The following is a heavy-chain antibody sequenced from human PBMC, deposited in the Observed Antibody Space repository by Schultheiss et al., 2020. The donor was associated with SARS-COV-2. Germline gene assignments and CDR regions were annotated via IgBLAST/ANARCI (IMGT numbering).Heavy chain of an antibody. Sequence: SETLSLTCTVSGGSISSSSYYWGWIRQPPGKGLEWIGEINHSGSTNYNPSLKSRVTISVDTSKNQFSLKLSSVTAADTAVYYCARTPHDYGGAFDYWGQGTLVTVSS. J-gene: IGHJ4*02. CDR1: GGSISSSSYY. CDR2: INHSGST. CDR3: ARTPHDYGGAFDY. D-gene: IGHD4-23*01. V-gene: IGHV4-39*01.